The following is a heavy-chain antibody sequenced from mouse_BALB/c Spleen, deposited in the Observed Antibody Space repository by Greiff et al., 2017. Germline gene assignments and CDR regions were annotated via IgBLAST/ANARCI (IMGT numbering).Heavy chain of an antibody. CDR3: ARDDYYGRDY. J-gene: IGHJ2*01. V-gene: IGHV5-4*02. Sequence: DVMLVESGGGLVKPGGSLKLSCAASGFTFSDYYMYWVRQTPEKRLEWVATISDGGSYTYYPDSVKGRFTISRDNAKNNLYLQMSSLKSEDTAMYYCARDDYYGRDYWGQGTTLTVSS. CDR2: ISDGGSYT. CDR1: GFTFSDYY. D-gene: IGHD1-2*01.